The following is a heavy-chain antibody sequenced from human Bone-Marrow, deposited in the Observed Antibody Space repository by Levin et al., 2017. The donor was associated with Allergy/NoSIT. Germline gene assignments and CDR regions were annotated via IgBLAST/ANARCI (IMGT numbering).Heavy chain of an antibody. V-gene: IGHV4-39*01. CDR2: IYYSGST. D-gene: IGHD3-16*01. CDR1: GGSISSSSYY. J-gene: IGHJ4*02. Sequence: ESLKISCTVSGGSISSSSYYWGWIRQPPGKGLEWIGSIYYSGSTYYNPSLKSRVTISVDTSKNQFSLKLSSVTAADTAVYYCARLGLHLGELWSYWGQGTLVTVSS. CDR3: ARLGLHLGELWSY.